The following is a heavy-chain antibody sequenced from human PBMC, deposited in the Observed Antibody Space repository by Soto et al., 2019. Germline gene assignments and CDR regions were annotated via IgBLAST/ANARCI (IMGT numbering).Heavy chain of an antibody. D-gene: IGHD2-15*01. CDR3: ARGGAYCSGGSCYTAFDI. CDR2: ISAYNGNT. Sequence: ASVKVSCKASGYTFTSYGISWVRQAPGQGLEWMGWISAYNGNTNYAQKLQGRVTMTTDTSTSTAYMELRSLRSDDTAVYYCARGGAYCSGGSCYTAFDIWGQGTMVTVSS. V-gene: IGHV1-18*01. J-gene: IGHJ3*02. CDR1: GYTFTSYG.